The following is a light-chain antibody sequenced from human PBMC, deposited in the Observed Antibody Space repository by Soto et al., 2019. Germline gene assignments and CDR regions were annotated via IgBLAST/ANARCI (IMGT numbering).Light chain of an antibody. Sequence: DIVMTQSPLSLPVTPGEPASISCRSSQSLLHSNGYNYLDWYLQKPGQSPQLLIYLGSSRASGAPDRFSGSGSGTDFTLKISRVEAEDVGVYYCMHALQTPWTFGQGTKVEIK. CDR1: QSLLHSNGYNY. CDR3: MHALQTPWT. V-gene: IGKV2-28*01. CDR2: LGS. J-gene: IGKJ1*01.